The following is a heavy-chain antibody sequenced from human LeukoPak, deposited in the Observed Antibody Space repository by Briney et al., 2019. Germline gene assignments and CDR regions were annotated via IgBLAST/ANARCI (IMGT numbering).Heavy chain of an antibody. D-gene: IGHD3-10*01. CDR2: INHSGGT. J-gene: IGHJ5*02. CDR3: ARHGSVRSPLGP. CDR1: GGSFSGYY. V-gene: IGHV4-34*01. Sequence: SETLSLTCSVSGGSFSGYYWTWIRQPPGKGLEWIGEINHSGGTHYNPSPKSRVTISIDTSKNQFSLNLRSVTAADTAVYYCARHGSVRSPLGPWGQGTLVTVSS.